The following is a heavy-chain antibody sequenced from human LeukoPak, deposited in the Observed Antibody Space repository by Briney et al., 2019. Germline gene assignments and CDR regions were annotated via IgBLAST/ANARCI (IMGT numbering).Heavy chain of an antibody. V-gene: IGHV6-1*01. D-gene: IGHD2-2*01. CDR1: GDSVSSNSVT. Sequence: SQTRSLTCAISGDSVSSNSVTWNWIRQSPSRGLEWLGRTYYRSTWYNDYAVSVRGRITVNPDTSKNQFSLHLNSVTPEDTAVYYCARGLTQYDCFDPWGQGILVTVSS. J-gene: IGHJ5*02. CDR2: TYYRSTWYN. CDR3: ARGLTQYDCFDP.